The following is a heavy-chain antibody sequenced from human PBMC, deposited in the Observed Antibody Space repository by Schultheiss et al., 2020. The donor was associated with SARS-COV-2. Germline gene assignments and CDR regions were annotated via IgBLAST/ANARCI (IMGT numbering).Heavy chain of an antibody. D-gene: IGHD3-10*01. V-gene: IGHV3-73*01. Sequence: GGSLRLSCAASGFTFSGSAMHWVRQASGKGLEWVGRIRSKANSYATAYAASVKGRFTISRDDSKNTAYLQMNSLKTEDTAVYYCTRDLWFGELGSDYWGQGTLVTVSS. CDR1: GFTFSGSA. J-gene: IGHJ4*02. CDR2: IRSKANSYAT. CDR3: TRDLWFGELGSDY.